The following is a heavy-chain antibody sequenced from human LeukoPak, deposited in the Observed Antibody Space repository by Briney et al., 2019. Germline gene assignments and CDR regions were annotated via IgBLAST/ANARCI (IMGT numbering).Heavy chain of an antibody. Sequence: SETLSPTCTVSGGSMSGSSSYWGWIRQPPGKGLEWIGSIYYSGSTYCNPSLKSRITISVDTSKNHFSLKLSSVTAADTAVYYCARHVEMASISFDYWGQGTLVTVSS. CDR2: IYYSGST. V-gene: IGHV4-39*01. CDR3: ARHVEMASISFDY. D-gene: IGHD5-24*01. J-gene: IGHJ4*02. CDR1: GGSMSGSSSY.